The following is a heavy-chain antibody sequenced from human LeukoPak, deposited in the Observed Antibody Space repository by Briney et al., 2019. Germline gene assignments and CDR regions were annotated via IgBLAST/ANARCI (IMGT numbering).Heavy chain of an antibody. Sequence: SETLSLTCTVSGGSISSGGYYWSWIRQHPGKGLEWIGYIYYSGSTNYNSSLKSRVTISVDTSKNQFSLKLSSVTAADTAVYYCARGYFVVRGVTTFDYWGQGTLVTVSS. CDR2: IYYSGST. CDR1: GGSISSGGYY. D-gene: IGHD3-10*01. V-gene: IGHV4-61*08. CDR3: ARGYFVVRGVTTFDY. J-gene: IGHJ4*02.